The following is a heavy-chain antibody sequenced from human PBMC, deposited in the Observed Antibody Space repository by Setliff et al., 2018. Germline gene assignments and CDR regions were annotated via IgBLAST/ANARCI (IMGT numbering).Heavy chain of an antibody. CDR1: GGSFSGYY. CDR2: INHSGST. V-gene: IGHV4-34*01. Sequence: SETLSLTCAVYGGSFSGYYWSWIRQPPGKGLEWIGEINHSGSTNYNPSLKSRVTISVDTSKNQFSLKLSSVTAADTAVYYCARRGRGSSWFDTLFDYWGQGTLVPSPQ. CDR3: ARRGRGSSWFDTLFDY. D-gene: IGHD6-13*01. J-gene: IGHJ4*02.